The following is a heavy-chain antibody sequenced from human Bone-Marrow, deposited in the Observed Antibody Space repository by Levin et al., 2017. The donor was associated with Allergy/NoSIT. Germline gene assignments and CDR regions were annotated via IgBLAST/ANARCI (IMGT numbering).Heavy chain of an antibody. V-gene: IGHV1-18*01. CDR3: ARDSSERVTIFENLFDY. CDR2: ILSSICPT. Sequence: ALVKVSCKEEGETGRREGRRGGREAKGKRLEWMGFILSSICPTPSSPPLPCRVTMTTDTSTSTAYMELRSLRSDDTAVYYCARDSSERVTIFENLFDYWGQGTLVTVSS. CDR1: GETGRREG. J-gene: IGHJ4*02. D-gene: IGHD3-3*01.